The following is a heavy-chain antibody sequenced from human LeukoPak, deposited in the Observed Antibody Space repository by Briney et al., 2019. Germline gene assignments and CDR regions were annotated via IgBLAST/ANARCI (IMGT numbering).Heavy chain of an antibody. CDR1: GDSISSISYY. D-gene: IGHD6-13*01. CDR3: ARAPGIAAAGTHFDF. Sequence: PSETLSLTCTVSGDSISSISYYWGWIRQPPGKGLEWIASIYSSGSTYYSPSLKSRVIISVDTSKNQFSLKLSSVTAGDTAVYYCARAPGIAAAGTHFDFWGQGTLVTVSS. CDR2: IYSSGST. V-gene: IGHV4-39*07. J-gene: IGHJ4*02.